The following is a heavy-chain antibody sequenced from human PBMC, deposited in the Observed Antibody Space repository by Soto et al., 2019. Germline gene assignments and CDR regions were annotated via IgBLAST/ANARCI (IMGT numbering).Heavy chain of an antibody. V-gene: IGHV1-8*01. CDR3: AFGRGSAPAASHLNA. J-gene: IGHJ5*02. CDR1: GYTFTSYD. Sequence: APVKLYCKCAGYTFTSYDINWVRQATGQGLEWMGWMNPNSGNTGYAQKFQGRVTMTRNTSISTAYMELSSLRSEDTAVDYCAFGRGSAPAASHLNAWGQGTLITV. CDR2: MNPNSGNT. D-gene: IGHD2-2*01.